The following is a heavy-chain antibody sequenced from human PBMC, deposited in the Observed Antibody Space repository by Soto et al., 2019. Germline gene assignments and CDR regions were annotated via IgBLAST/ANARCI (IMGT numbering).Heavy chain of an antibody. CDR3: GRGSGPRGRPY. Sequence: PGGSMRLSCLASGFTLGNYWMSWVRQAPGKGLEWVANIKEDGSQQYYVDSVKGRFAISRDNARNSLFLQMDNLRADDTAMYYCGRGSGPRGRPYWGQGISVTVSS. V-gene: IGHV3-7*01. CDR2: IKEDGSQQ. D-gene: IGHD6-25*01. CDR1: GFTLGNYW. J-gene: IGHJ4*02.